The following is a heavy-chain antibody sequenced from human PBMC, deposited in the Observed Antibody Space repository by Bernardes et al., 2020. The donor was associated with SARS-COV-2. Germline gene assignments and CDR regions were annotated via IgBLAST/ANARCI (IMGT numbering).Heavy chain of an antibody. V-gene: IGHV3-74*01. CDR1: GFTVSNSW. CDR3: VRDMVGPYDQ. J-gene: IGHJ5*02. CDR2: VSDYEYRT. Sequence: SLRLSCAASGFTVSNSWMHWVRQVPGKGLVWVSRVSDYEYRTDYADSVKGRFTISRDNARNTLNLQMNSLRVDDTAVYYCVRDMVGPYDQWGQGTLVTVSA. D-gene: IGHD3-10*01.